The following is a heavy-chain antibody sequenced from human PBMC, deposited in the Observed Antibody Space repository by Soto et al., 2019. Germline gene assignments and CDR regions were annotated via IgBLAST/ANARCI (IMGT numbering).Heavy chain of an antibody. Sequence: SETLSLTCTVPGGSVYIGTHYWSWIRQPPGKGLEWIGFIHYSGSTNYNPSLKGRVTMSVDTSKNQFSLKLTSVNTADTAIYYCTRGGDPYKTGHWGQGTLVTVSS. CDR1: GGSVYIGTHY. D-gene: IGHD2-21*01. J-gene: IGHJ4*02. CDR3: TRGGDPYKTGH. CDR2: IHYSGST. V-gene: IGHV4-61*01.